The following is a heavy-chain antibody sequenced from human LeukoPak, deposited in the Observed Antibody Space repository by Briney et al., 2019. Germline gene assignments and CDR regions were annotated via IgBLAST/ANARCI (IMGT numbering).Heavy chain of an antibody. CDR2: IYSGGRT. V-gene: IGHV3-53*01. D-gene: IGHD6-6*01. Sequence: GGSLRLSCAASGFTVSRNYMSWVRQAPGKGLEWVSVIYSGGRTYYADSVKGRFTISRDNSKNTLYLQMDSLRAEDTAVYYCAKGTLIAARLLFDYWGQGTLVTVSS. CDR3: AKGTLIAARLLFDY. J-gene: IGHJ4*02. CDR1: GFTVSRNY.